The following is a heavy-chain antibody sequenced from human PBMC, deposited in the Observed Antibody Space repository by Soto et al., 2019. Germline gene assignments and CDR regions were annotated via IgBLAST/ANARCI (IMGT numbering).Heavy chain of an antibody. J-gene: IGHJ5*02. CDR2: IWYHGTTK. D-gene: IGHD5-18*01. CDR1: GFSLSRYG. Sequence: LRLSCEVSGFSLSRYGMHWVRQAPGKGLEWVAVIWYHGTTKNYADSVKGRFTISRDISKNTVYLQMGSLEVEDTAVYYCARDVDTTSHLNWFDPWGQGVMVTVSS. V-gene: IGHV3-33*01. CDR3: ARDVDTTSHLNWFDP.